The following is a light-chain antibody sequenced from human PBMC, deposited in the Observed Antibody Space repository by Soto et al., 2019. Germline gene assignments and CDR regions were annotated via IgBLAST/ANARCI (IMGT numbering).Light chain of an antibody. V-gene: IGKV3-20*01. J-gene: IGKJ1*01. CDR1: QSVSSSY. Sequence: ESVLTQSPGTLSLSPGEKATLSCRASQSVSSSYLAWYQQKPGQPPRLLIYGASSRATGMPARFSGSGSGTEFTLTVSRLEPEDFAVYSCQQVGSSSWTFGQGTKVEIK. CDR3: QQVGSSSWT. CDR2: GAS.